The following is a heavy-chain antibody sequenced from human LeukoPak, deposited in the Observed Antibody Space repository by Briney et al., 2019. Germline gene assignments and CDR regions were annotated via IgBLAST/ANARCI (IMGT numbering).Heavy chain of an antibody. CDR3: ARGGAFRGVALGQNKNGFDP. Sequence: ASVKVSCKASGGTFSSYAISWVRQAPGQGLEWMGGVIPIFGTANYAQKFQGRVTITPDESTSTAYMELSSLRSEHTIVYYRARGGAFRGVALGQNKNGFDPWGQGTLVTVSS. J-gene: IGHJ5*02. CDR1: GGTFSSYA. D-gene: IGHD3-10*01. V-gene: IGHV1-69*13. CDR2: VIPIFGTA.